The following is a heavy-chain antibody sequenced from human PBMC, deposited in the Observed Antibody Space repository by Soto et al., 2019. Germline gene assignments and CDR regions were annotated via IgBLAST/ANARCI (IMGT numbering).Heavy chain of an antibody. CDR1: GYTFTSYG. Sequence: GASVKVSCKASGYTFTSYGISWVRQAPGQVLEWMGWISAYNGNTNYAQKLQGRVTMTTDTSTSTAYMELRSLRSDDTAVYYCARDTLVSARPIYYYGMDVWGQGTTVTVSS. CDR3: ARDTLVSARPIYYYGMDV. D-gene: IGHD6-6*01. CDR2: ISAYNGNT. V-gene: IGHV1-18*01. J-gene: IGHJ6*02.